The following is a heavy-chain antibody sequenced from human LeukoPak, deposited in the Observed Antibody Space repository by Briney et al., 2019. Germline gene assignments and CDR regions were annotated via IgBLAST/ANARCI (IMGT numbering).Heavy chain of an antibody. V-gene: IGHV4-31*03. CDR3: SRGLDSRKLGY. CDR1: GALFNNDDQY. D-gene: IGHD3-22*01. J-gene: IGHJ4*02. CDR2: IHPSGML. Sequence: SETLFLTCTVSGALFNNDDQYWHWIRQSPGKGLEWIGSIHPSGMLYNNPSLESRVTMSRDTSKNQFSLNLNSVTAADTAVYFCSRGLDSRKLGYWGQGILVTVSS.